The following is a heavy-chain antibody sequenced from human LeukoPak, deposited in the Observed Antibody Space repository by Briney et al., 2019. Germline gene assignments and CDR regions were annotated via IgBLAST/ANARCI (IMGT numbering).Heavy chain of an antibody. J-gene: IGHJ4*02. CDR1: GGSISSSSYY. V-gene: IGHV4-39*07. CDR3: ARYERGSYYEWSAGY. CDR2: IYYSGST. D-gene: IGHD1-26*01. Sequence: PSETLSLTCTVSGGSISSSSYYWGWIRQPPGKGLEWIGSIYYSGSTYYNPSLKSRVTISVDTSKNQFSLKLSSVTAADTAVYYCARYERGSYYEWSAGYWGQGTLVTVSS.